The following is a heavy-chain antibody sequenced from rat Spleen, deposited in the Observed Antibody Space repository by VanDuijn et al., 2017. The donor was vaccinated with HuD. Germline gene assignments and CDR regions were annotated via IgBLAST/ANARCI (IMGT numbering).Heavy chain of an antibody. V-gene: IGHV2-1*01. Sequence: QVQLKESGPGLVQPSQTLSLTCTVSGFSLNNYGVLWVRQPPGKGLEWMGGIWGDGSTDYNSALKSRLGISRDTSKSQVFLKMNSLQTDDTVIYFCARSYGGYTSNWFPYWGQGTLVTVSS. CDR1: GFSLNNYG. CDR3: ARSYGGYTSNWFPY. J-gene: IGHJ3*01. D-gene: IGHD1-11*01. CDR2: IWGDGST.